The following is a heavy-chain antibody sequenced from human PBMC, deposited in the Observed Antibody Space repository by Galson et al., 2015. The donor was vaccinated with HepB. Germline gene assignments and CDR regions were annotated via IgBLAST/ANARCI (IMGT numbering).Heavy chain of an antibody. CDR1: GFTFDTYA. V-gene: IGHV3-23*01. Sequence: SLRLSCAASGFTFDTYAMSWVRQAPGKGLEWVSAISVTGGSTYYADSVKGRFTISRDTSKNTLFLQMNSPRAEDTAVYYCAKERREGFDYWGQGTLVTVSS. CDR2: ISVTGGST. J-gene: IGHJ4*02. CDR3: AKERREGFDY.